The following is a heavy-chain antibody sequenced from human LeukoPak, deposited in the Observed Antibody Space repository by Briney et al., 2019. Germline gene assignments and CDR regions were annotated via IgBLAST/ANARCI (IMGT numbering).Heavy chain of an antibody. V-gene: IGHV1-3*01. CDR2: INVGNGNT. D-gene: IGHD3-22*01. CDR1: GFTFTNYA. J-gene: IGHJ4*02. Sequence: ASVKVSCKASGFTFTNYAVHWVRQAPGQRLEWMGWINVGNGNTKYSQKFQGRVTITRDTSASTAYMELSSLRSEDTAVYYCARAGDYYYDSSGAYIDYWGQGTLVTVSS. CDR3: ARAGDYYYDSSGAYIDY.